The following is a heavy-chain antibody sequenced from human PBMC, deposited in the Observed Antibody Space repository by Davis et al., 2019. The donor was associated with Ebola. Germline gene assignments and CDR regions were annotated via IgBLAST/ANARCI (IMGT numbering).Heavy chain of an antibody. CDR3: ARDSMGIAVAEGFDY. Sequence: GESLKISCAASGFTFSTYSMSWVRQAPGKGLEWVSSISSDSDYIYYADSAKGRFTISRDNAKNSLYLQMNSLRAEDTAVYYCARDSMGIAVAEGFDYWGQGTLVTVSS. CDR1: GFTFSTYS. J-gene: IGHJ4*02. CDR2: ISSDSDYI. D-gene: IGHD6-19*01. V-gene: IGHV3-21*01.